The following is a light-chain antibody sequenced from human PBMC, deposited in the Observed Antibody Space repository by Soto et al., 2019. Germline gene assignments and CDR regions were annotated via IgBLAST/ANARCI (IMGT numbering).Light chain of an antibody. CDR2: DVS. CDR3: SSYTSSSTVI. Sequence: QSALTQPASVSGSPGQSITISCTGTSSDVGGYNYVSWYQQHLGKAPKLMIYDVSNRPSGVSNRFSGSKSGNTASLTISGLQAEDEADYYCSSYTSSSTVIIGGGTKLTVL. CDR1: SSDVGGYNY. V-gene: IGLV2-14*03. J-gene: IGLJ2*01.